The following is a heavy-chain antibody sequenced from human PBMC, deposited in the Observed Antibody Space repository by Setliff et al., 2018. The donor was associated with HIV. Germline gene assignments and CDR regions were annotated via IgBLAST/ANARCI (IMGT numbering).Heavy chain of an antibody. Sequence: GASVKVSCKASGYSFTSDYMHWVRQAPGQGLEWMGRINPTGGSTSYAQRFQGRVIVTRDTSTSTVYMELSSLRSEDTAVYYCANFRGRITIQNAAYDIWGQGTMVTVSS. V-gene: IGHV1-46*01. CDR3: ANFRGRITIQNAAYDI. D-gene: IGHD3-10*01. J-gene: IGHJ3*02. CDR2: INPTGGST. CDR1: GYSFTSDY.